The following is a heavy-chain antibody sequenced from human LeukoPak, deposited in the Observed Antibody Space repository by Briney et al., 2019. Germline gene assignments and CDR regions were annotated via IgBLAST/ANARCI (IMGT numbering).Heavy chain of an antibody. CDR3: AKGLMESDAFDI. J-gene: IGHJ3*02. CDR1: GFTVSSNY. D-gene: IGHD3-16*01. CDR2: ISSSGSTI. V-gene: IGHV3-48*01. Sequence: GGSLRLSCAASGFTVSSNYMSWVRQAPGKGLEWVSYISSSGSTIYYADSVKGRFTISRDNSKNTLYLQMNSLRAEDTAVYYCAKGLMESDAFDIWGQGTMVTVSS.